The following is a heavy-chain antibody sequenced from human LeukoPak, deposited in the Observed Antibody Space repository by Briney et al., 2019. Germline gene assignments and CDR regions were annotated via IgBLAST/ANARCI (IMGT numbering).Heavy chain of an antibody. D-gene: IGHD6-13*01. Sequence: GASVKVSCKASGGTFSSYAISWVRQAPGQGLEWMGGIIPIFGTANYAQKFQGRVTITTDESTSTAYMELSSLRSEDTAVYCCAREGGGYSRPYRGVFDYWGQGTLVTVSS. CDR2: IIPIFGTA. V-gene: IGHV1-69*05. CDR3: AREGGGYSRPYRGVFDY. CDR1: GGTFSSYA. J-gene: IGHJ4*02.